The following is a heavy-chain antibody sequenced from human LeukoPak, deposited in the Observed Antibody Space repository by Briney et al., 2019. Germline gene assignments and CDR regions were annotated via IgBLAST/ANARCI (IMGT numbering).Heavy chain of an antibody. CDR3: ARVPGYSSSSPFDY. CDR2: IYYSGST. Sequence: SETLSLTCTVSGGSISSHYWSWIRQPPGKGLEWIGYIYYSGSTNYNPSLKSRVTISVDTSKNQFSLKLSSVTAADTAVYYCARVPGYSSSSPFDYWGQGTLVTVSS. CDR1: GGSISSHY. D-gene: IGHD6-13*01. J-gene: IGHJ4*02. V-gene: IGHV4-59*11.